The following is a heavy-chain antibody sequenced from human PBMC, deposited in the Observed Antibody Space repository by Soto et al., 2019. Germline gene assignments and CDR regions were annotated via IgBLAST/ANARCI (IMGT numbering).Heavy chain of an antibody. D-gene: IGHD1-1*01. Sequence: QVQLVQSGAEVKKPGSSVKVSCKASGGTFSSCTISWVRQAPGQGLEWMGRIIPILGIANYAQKFQGRVTITADKSTSTAYMELSSLRSEDTAVYYCARDRTTSFDYYYYMDVWGKGTTVTVSS. CDR3: ARDRTTSFDYYYYMDV. J-gene: IGHJ6*03. V-gene: IGHV1-69*08. CDR2: IIPILGIA. CDR1: GGTFSSCT.